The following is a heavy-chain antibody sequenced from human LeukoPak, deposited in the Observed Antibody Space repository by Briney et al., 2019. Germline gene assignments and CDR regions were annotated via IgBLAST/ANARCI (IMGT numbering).Heavy chain of an antibody. D-gene: IGHD3-10*01. J-gene: IGHJ4*02. CDR3: AKSRLYGSGSSSSDY. CDR1: GFTFRTYA. V-gene: IGHV3-23*01. Sequence: GGSLRLSCAASGFTFRTYAMSWVRQAPGKGLEWVSAISGSGGSTYYTDSVKGRFTISRDNSKNTLYLQMNSLRVEDTAVHYCAKSRLYGSGSSSSDYWGQGTLVTVSS. CDR2: ISGSGGST.